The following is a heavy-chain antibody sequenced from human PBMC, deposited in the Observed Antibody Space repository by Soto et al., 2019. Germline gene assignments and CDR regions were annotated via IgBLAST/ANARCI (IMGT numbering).Heavy chain of an antibody. V-gene: IGHV3-48*03. D-gene: IGHD3-16*01. J-gene: IGHJ4*01. CDR1: GFNLRNYE. CDR2: ISGSNNNI. CDR3: ATDELRRADGYFFEH. Sequence: EVQLLETGGGSVHVGGSLRLSCAVSGFNLRNYEMNWVRQVPGKGLEWISKISGSNNNIYYADSVQGRFTISRDNANNDLFLQINSLRAKDTATYHRATDELRRADGYFFEHLRQGTLVTLSS.